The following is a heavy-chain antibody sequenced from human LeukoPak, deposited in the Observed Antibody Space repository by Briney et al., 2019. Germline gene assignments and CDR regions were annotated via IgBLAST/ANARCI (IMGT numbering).Heavy chain of an antibody. CDR3: AREGKQWLVHFDY. J-gene: IGHJ4*02. D-gene: IGHD6-19*01. V-gene: IGHV1-46*01. CDR1: AYTFTSYY. CDR2: INPSGGST. Sequence: ASVKVSCKASAYTFTSYYTHWVRQAPGQGLEWMGIINPSGGSTSYAQKFQGRVTMTRDMSTSTFYMELSSLRSEDTAVYYCAREGKQWLVHFDYWGQGTLVTVSS.